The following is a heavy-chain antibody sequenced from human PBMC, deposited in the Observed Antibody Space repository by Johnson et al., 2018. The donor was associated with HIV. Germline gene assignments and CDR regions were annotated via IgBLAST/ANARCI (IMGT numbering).Heavy chain of an antibody. J-gene: IGHJ3*01. CDR1: GFTFSSYA. V-gene: IGHV3-30*04. CDR2: MSYDGSNK. D-gene: IGHD7-27*01. Sequence: QVQLVESGGGVVQPGRSLRLSCAASGFTFSSYAMHWVRQAPGKGLEWVAVMSYDGSNKYYADSVKGRFTISRDNSKNTLYLQMNSLRAEDTAVYYCTTSWRITGVPSTWGQGAMVTVSS. CDR3: TTSWRITGVPST.